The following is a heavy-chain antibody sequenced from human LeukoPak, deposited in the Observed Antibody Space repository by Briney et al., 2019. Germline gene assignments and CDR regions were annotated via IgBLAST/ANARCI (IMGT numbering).Heavy chain of an antibody. CDR3: AREGYSGYVGLDR. CDR2: IYYSGST. J-gene: IGHJ5*02. D-gene: IGHD5-12*01. Sequence: PSETLSLTCAVYGGSFSGYYWSWIRQHPGKGLEWIGYIYYSGSTYYNPSLKSRVTISVDTSKNQFSLKLSSVTAADTAVYYCAREGYSGYVGLDRWGQGTLVTVSS. CDR1: GGSFSGYY. V-gene: IGHV4-31*11.